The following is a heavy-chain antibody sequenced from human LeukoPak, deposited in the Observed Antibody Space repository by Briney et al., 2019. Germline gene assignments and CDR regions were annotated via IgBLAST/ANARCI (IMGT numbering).Heavy chain of an antibody. D-gene: IGHD5-18*01. CDR1: GFTSSSYG. CDR3: AKDLKRYSYGHPGP. CDR2: ISYDGSNK. V-gene: IGHV3-30*18. Sequence: PGGSLRLSCAASGFTSSSYGMHWVRQAPGKGLEWVAVISYDGSNKYYADSVKGRFTISRDNSKNTLYLQMNSLRAEDTAVYYCAKDLKRYSYGHPGPWGQGTLVTVSS. J-gene: IGHJ5*02.